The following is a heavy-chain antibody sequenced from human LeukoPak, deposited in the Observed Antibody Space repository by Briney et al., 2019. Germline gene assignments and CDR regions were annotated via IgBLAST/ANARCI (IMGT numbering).Heavy chain of an antibody. J-gene: IGHJ4*02. CDR2: IYYSGST. D-gene: IGHD5-12*01. Sequence: NSSETLSLTCTVSGGSISSYYWSWIRQPPGKGLEWVGYIYYSGSTNYNPSLKSRVTISINTSKNQFSLKLSSVTAADTAVYYCARRNGQDIVATFRRRYYFDYWGQGTLVTVSS. CDR3: ARRNGQDIVATFRRRYYFDY. CDR1: GGSISSYY. V-gene: IGHV4-59*12.